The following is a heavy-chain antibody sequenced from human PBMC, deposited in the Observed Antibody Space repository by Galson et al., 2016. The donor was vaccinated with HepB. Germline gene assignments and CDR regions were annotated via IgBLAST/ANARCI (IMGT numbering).Heavy chain of an antibody. V-gene: IGHV3-48*02. D-gene: IGHD2-2*01. Sequence: SLRLSCAVSGFTFTSFSMNWVRQAPGKGLEWISFISSSSGTIHYADSVKGRFTISRDNARNSLYLQVNSLRDEDTAVYYCARGTQRSTSLSRRQVYYYGLDVWGQGTTVTVSS. J-gene: IGHJ6*02. CDR1: GFTFTSFS. CDR2: ISSSSGTI. CDR3: ARGTQRSTSLSRRQVYYYGLDV.